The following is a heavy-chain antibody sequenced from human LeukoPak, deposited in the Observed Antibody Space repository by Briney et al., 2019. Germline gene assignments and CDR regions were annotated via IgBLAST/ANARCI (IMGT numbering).Heavy chain of an antibody. CDR2: FDPEDGET. Sequence: ASVKVSCKVSGYTLTELSMHWVRQAPGKGLEWMGGFDPEDGETIYAQKFQGRVTMTEDTSTDTAYMELSSLRSEDTAVYYCATGVMVRGVIPPNFDYWGQGTLVTVSS. CDR1: GYTLTELS. J-gene: IGHJ4*02. V-gene: IGHV1-24*01. D-gene: IGHD3-10*01. CDR3: ATGVMVRGVIPPNFDY.